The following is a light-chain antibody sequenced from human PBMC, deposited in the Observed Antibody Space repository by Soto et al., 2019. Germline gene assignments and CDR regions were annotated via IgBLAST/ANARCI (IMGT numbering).Light chain of an antibody. J-gene: IGKJ2*01. CDR2: DTF. CDR3: QQYGNPPWT. V-gene: IGKV3-20*01. Sequence: ETVLTQSPGTLSLSPGERATLSCRASQSVGSTYLAWYQQKPGQAPRLLIYDTFSRATGIPDRLSGSGSATPFTLTISRLEPQHFAVYHCQQYGNPPWTFRQGTNLQ. CDR1: QSVGSTY.